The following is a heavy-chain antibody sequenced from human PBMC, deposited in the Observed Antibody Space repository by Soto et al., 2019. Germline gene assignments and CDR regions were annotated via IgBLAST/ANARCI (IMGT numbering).Heavy chain of an antibody. J-gene: IGHJ6*02. V-gene: IGHV1-69*06. Sequence: GASVKVSCKASGGTFSSYAISWVRQAPGQGLEWMGGIIPMFATAEYAQRFQGRVTITADRSTSTAYMELSSLRSEDMAVYYCARDLCGSATCYTWSDVWGQGTTVTVSS. CDR3: ARDLCGSATCYTWSDV. CDR2: IIPMFATA. CDR1: GGTFSSYA. D-gene: IGHD2-2*02.